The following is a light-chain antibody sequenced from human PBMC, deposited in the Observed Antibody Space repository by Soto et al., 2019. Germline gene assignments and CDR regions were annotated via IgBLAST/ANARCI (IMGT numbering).Light chain of an antibody. Sequence: DIVMTQSPLSLPVTPGEPASISFRSSQILLHSNGYNYLDWYLQKPGQSPQLLIYLGSNRASGVPDRFSGSGSGTDFTLKISRVEAEDVGVYYCMQHLQSWTFGQGTKVDIK. V-gene: IGKV2-28*01. CDR1: QILLHSNGYNY. CDR3: MQHLQSWT. J-gene: IGKJ1*01. CDR2: LGS.